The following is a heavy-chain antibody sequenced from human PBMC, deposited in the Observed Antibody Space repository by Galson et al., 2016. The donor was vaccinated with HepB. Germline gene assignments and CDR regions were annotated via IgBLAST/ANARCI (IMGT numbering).Heavy chain of an antibody. Sequence: SETLSLTCSVTGGSVSRSGQYWSWIRQPPGQTLEVIGNIYYSGHTKYSPSLKDRVTISIDGPRNQFSLTLISVTAADTAVYYCVSQVESRSGLLDYWGQGILVTVSS. CDR3: VSQVESRSGLLDY. J-gene: IGHJ4*02. D-gene: IGHD6-19*01. CDR1: GGSVSRSGQY. CDR2: IYYSGHT. V-gene: IGHV4-61*08.